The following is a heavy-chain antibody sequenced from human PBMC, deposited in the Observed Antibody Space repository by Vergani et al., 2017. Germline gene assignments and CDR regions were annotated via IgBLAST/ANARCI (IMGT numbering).Heavy chain of an antibody. CDR2: ISYDGSNK. Sequence: QVQLVESGGGVVQPGRSLRLSCAASGFTFSSYGMHWDRQAPGKGLEWVAVISYDGSNKYYADSVKGRFTISRDNSKNTLYLQMNSLRAEDTAVYYCAKDREWLVIGYWGQGTLVTVSS. CDR1: GFTFSSYG. D-gene: IGHD6-19*01. J-gene: IGHJ4*02. CDR3: AKDREWLVIGY. V-gene: IGHV3-30*18.